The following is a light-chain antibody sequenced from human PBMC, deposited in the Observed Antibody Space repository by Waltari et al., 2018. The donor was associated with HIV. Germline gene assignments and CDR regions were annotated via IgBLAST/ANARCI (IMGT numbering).Light chain of an antibody. CDR3: QVWDESNEQVV. V-gene: IGLV3-21*02. CDR1: NIAGRK. J-gene: IGLJ2*01. Sequence: YVLTQPPSVSVAPGQTARITCGGDNIAGRKVHWYQRRPGQAPGFGVFDESDRTSGIPEGVAGSSSGNTATLSISRVEDGDEADYYCQVWDESNEQVVFGGGTRLTVL. CDR2: DES.